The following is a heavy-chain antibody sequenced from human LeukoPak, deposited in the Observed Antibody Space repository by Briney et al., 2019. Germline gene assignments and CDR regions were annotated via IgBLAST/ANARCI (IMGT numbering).Heavy chain of an antibody. V-gene: IGHV4-59*08. CDR1: GGSISSYY. CDR2: IYYSGST. Sequence: LSETLSLTCTVSGGSISSYYWSWIRQPPGKGLEWIGYIYYSGSTNYNPPLKSRVTISVDTSKNQFSLKLSSVTAADTAVYYCASYSNGWSHDAFDIWGQGTMVTVSS. D-gene: IGHD6-19*01. CDR3: ASYSNGWSHDAFDI. J-gene: IGHJ3*02.